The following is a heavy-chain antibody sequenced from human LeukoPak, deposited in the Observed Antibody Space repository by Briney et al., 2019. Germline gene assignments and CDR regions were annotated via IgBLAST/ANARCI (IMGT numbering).Heavy chain of an antibody. Sequence: GGSLRLSCAASGFTFISSDMNWVRQAPGKGLEWVSSISSSSSYIYYADSVKGRFTISRDNAKNSLYLQMNSLRAEDTAVYYCARGRSKYYYGSGSYPLIYDFDYWGQGTLVTVSS. D-gene: IGHD3-10*01. J-gene: IGHJ4*02. CDR2: ISSSSSYI. CDR1: GFTFISSD. V-gene: IGHV3-21*01. CDR3: ARGRSKYYYGSGSYPLIYDFDY.